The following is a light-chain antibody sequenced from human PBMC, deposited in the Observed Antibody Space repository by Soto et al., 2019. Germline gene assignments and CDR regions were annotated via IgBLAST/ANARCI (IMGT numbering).Light chain of an antibody. V-gene: IGKV3-15*01. CDR2: GAS. CDR3: QQYDNWPWT. J-gene: IGKJ1*01. Sequence: EIVMTQSPATLSVSPGEGATLSCSASQSVSSNLAWYQQKPGQAPRLLIYGASTRAPGIPARFSGSGSGTEFTLTISGLQSEDFAVYSCQQYDNWPWTFGQGAKVEIK. CDR1: QSVSSN.